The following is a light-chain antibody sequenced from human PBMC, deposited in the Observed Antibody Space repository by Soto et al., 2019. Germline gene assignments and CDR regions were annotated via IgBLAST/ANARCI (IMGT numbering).Light chain of an antibody. V-gene: IGKV1-39*01. CDR2: AAS. J-gene: IGKJ2*01. CDR3: QQSYSTLGYT. CDR1: QNINNY. Sequence: DIQMTQSPSSLSASVGDRVTITCRASQNINNYLNWYQQKPGKAPKLLIYAASSLQSGVTSRFSGSGSGTDFTPTISSLQPEDFATYYCQQSYSTLGYTFGQGTKLEIK.